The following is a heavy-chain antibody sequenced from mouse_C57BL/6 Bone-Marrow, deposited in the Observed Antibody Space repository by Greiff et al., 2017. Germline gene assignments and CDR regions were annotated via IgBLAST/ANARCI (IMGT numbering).Heavy chain of an antibody. V-gene: IGHV1-69*01. CDR1: GYTFTSYW. J-gene: IGHJ2*01. Sequence: VQLQQPGAELVMPGASVKLSCKASGYTFTSYWMHWVKQRPGQGLEWIGEIDPSDSYTNYNQKFKGKSTLTVDKSSSTAYMQLSSLTSEDSAVYYCAVGFDYWGQGTTLTVSP. CDR3: AVGFDY. CDR2: IDPSDSYT. D-gene: IGHD1-1*02.